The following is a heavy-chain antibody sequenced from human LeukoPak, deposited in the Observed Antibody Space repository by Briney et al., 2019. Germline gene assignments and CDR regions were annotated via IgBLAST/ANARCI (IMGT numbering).Heavy chain of an antibody. CDR3: AKDLLFPKFGSES. D-gene: IGHD2-21*02. Sequence: GGSLRLSCAASGFTFTRYALSWVRQAPGKGLEWVSAISISGDGTYYADYVKGRFTISRDNSRNMLFLQMNSLTTEDTAVYYCAKDLLFPKFGSESWGQGTLVTVSS. J-gene: IGHJ5*02. CDR1: GFTFTRYA. CDR2: ISISGDGT. V-gene: IGHV3-23*01.